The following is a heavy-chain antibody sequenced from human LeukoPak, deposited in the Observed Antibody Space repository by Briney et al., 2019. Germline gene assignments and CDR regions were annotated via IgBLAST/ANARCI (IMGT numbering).Heavy chain of an antibody. J-gene: IGHJ4*02. V-gene: IGHV3-11*04. CDR3: ARGSFLITFGGFIG. CDR2: ISSSGSPI. Sequence: GGSLRLSCATSGFTFSDYYMSWIRQAPGKGLEWVSYISSSGSPIYYADSMKGRFTISRDNAKNSLFLQMNSLRAEDTAVYYCARGSFLITFGGFIGWGQGTLVTVSS. CDR1: GFTFSDYY. D-gene: IGHD3-16*02.